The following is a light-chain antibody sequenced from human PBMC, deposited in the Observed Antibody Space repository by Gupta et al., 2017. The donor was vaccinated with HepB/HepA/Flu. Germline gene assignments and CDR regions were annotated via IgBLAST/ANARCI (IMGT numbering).Light chain of an antibody. CDR2: EVS. J-gene: IGKJ2*04. CDR1: QSLLHSDGNTY. V-gene: IGKV2D-29*01. CDR3: MQSLYLPPCS. Sequence: VMTQTPFSLSVTPGQPASMSCKSSQSLLHSDGNTYLGWYLQRPGQPPQLLIYEVSKRFPGVPDRFSGSGSGTDFTLKISRVEAEDVGLYYCMQSLYLPPCSFGQGTRLEIK.